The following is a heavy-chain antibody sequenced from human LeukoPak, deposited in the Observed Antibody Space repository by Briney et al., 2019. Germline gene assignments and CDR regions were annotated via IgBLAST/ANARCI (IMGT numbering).Heavy chain of an antibody. CDR2: IKQDGSEK. V-gene: IGHV3-7*01. J-gene: IGHJ4*02. Sequence: PGGSLRLSCAASGFTFSSYSMNWVRQAPGKGLEWVANIKQDGSEKYYVDSVKGRFTISRDNAKNSLYLQMNSLRAEDTAVYYCAREGIAAGCDYWGQGTLVTVSS. CDR3: AREGIAAGCDY. D-gene: IGHD6-13*01. CDR1: GFTFSSYS.